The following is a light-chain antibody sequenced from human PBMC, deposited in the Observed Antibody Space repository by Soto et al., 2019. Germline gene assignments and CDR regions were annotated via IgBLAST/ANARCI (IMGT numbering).Light chain of an antibody. J-gene: IGKJ4*01. V-gene: IGKV1-27*01. CDR3: QKYNSAPRT. CDR1: QGISNY. CDR2: AAS. Sequence: DVQMTQAPSSLSASVGDRVTITCRASQGISNYLAWYQQKPGKVPKLLIYAASILQSRVPSRFSGSESGTDFTLTISSLQPEDVATYYCQKYNSAPRTFGGGTKVEIK.